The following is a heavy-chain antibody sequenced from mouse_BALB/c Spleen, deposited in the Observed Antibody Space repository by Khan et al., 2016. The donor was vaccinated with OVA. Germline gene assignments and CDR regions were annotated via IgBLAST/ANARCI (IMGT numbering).Heavy chain of an antibody. V-gene: IGHV1-5*01. J-gene: IGHJ3*01. CDR2: IYPGNSDT. D-gene: IGHD1-3*01. CDR1: GYSFTSYL. CDR3: ERGGYNAIAY. Sequence: EVQLQESGTVLARPGTSVKMSCKASGYSFTSYLIHWVKQRPGQGLEWIGDIYPGNSDTTYNQKFKDKAKLTAGISANTAYMELRSLTNEDSAVYYCERGGYNAIAYWGQGTLVTVSA.